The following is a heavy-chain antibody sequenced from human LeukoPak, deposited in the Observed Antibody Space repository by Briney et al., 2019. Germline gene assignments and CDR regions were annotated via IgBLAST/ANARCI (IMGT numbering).Heavy chain of an antibody. CDR3: ARGAMVADFDY. J-gene: IGHJ4*02. CDR2: IIPIFGTA. D-gene: IGHD4/OR15-4a*01. CDR1: GGTFSSYA. Sequence: SVKVSCKASGGTFSSYAISWVRQAPGQGLEWMGRIIPIFGTANYAQKFQGRVTITTDESTSTAYMELSSLRSEDPAVYYCARGAMVADFDYWGQGTLVTVSS. V-gene: IGHV1-69*05.